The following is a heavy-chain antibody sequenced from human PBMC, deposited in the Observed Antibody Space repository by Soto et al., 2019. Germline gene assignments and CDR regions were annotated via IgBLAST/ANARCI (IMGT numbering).Heavy chain of an antibody. CDR2: ISGSAATT. J-gene: IGHJ4*02. CDR1: GFTFSSYA. D-gene: IGHD3-22*01. Sequence: GGSLRLSCAASGFTFSSYAMNWVRKAPGKGLEWVSAISGSAATTHFADSVKGRFTISRDNSKNTLYLQMNSLRAEDTAVYYCARARSYYDSSGSYSPPYWGQGTLVTVSS. CDR3: ARARSYYDSSGSYSPPY. V-gene: IGHV3-23*01.